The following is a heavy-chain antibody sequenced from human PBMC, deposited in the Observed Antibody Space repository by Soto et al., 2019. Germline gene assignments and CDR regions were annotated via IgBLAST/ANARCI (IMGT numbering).Heavy chain of an antibody. J-gene: IGHJ6*03. CDR3: ARESGGATANLDNYYFYMGV. CDR1: GDTCNDYY. V-gene: IGHV1-2*04. CDR2: INTHGGVT. Sequence: QVQLVQSGAEVKNPGASVTVSCRSAGDTCNDYYKHGVRQAPGQGIEWMGWINTHGGVTKYAQKLKGWASMTRDTSIRTVYTHLSRPRSDDTAVYYCARESGGATANLDNYYFYMGVWGKGTTVTVSS. D-gene: IGHD5-12*01.